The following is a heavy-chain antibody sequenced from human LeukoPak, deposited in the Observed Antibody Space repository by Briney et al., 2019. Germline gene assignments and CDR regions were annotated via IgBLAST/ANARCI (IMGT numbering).Heavy chain of an antibody. D-gene: IGHD6-6*01. J-gene: IGHJ3*02. CDR1: GGSVNSYY. CDR2: IYYSGST. Sequence: SETLSLTCTVSGGSVNSYYWSWIRQPPGKGLEWIGYIYYSGSTNYNPSLKSRVTISVDTSKNQFSLKLSSVTAADTAVYYCARAEYSSLSPGLADAFDIWGQGTMVTVSS. V-gene: IGHV4-59*02. CDR3: ARAEYSSLSPGLADAFDI.